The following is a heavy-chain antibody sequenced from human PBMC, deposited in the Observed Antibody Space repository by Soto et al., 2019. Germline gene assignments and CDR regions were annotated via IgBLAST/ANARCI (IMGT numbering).Heavy chain of an antibody. V-gene: IGHV3-74*01. D-gene: IGHD4-17*01. Sequence: EVQLVESGGGLVQPGGSLKLSCAASGFTFTNYWIHWVRQAPGKGLVWVSRINSDGSNINYADFVKGRFTISRDNAKTTVYLKINSLRAEDTAVYFCASSAAGLYGDYNWGQGALVTVSS. CDR3: ASSAAGLYGDYN. CDR1: GFTFTNYW. J-gene: IGHJ4*02. CDR2: INSDGSNI.